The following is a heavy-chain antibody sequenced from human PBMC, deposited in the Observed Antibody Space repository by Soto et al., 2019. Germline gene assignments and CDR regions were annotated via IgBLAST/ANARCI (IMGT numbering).Heavy chain of an antibody. J-gene: IGHJ5*02. D-gene: IGHD6-13*01. CDR3: ERDSWHIALSGLYT. CDR1: GYTFTSYG. Sequence: SVKVSCKASGYTFTSYGISWVRQAPGQGLEEMGWISAYNGNTHYAQKLQGRVTMTTDTSTSTAYMELRSLRSDDRAAYYCERDSWHIALSGLYTWGQGTLVTVPS. V-gene: IGHV1-18*04. CDR2: ISAYNGNT.